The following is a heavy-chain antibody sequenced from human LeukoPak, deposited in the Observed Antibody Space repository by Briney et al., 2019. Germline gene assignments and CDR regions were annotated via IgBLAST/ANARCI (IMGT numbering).Heavy chain of an antibody. CDR3: ARDGFIGSSSYYYYYYMDV. CDR2: ISYDGSNK. CDR1: GFTFSSYA. V-gene: IGHV3-30-3*01. J-gene: IGHJ6*03. D-gene: IGHD6-6*01. Sequence: QPGGSLRLSCAASGFTFSSYAMHWVRQAPGKGLEWVAVISYDGSNKYYADSVKGRFTISRDNSKNTLYLQMNSLRAEDTAVYYCARDGFIGSSSYYYYYYMDVWGKGTTVTVSS.